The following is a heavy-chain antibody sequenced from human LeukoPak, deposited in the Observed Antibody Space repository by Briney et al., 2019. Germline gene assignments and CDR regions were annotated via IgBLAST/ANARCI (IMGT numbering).Heavy chain of an antibody. Sequence: GGSLRLSCAASGFTFSSYSMNWVRQAPGKGLEWVSYISSSSSTIYYADSVKGRFTISRDNAKNSLYLQMNSLRAEDTAVYYCARGSVRDYYDSSGYYPFDYWGQGTLVTVSS. CDR2: ISSSSSTI. V-gene: IGHV3-48*01. J-gene: IGHJ4*02. D-gene: IGHD3-22*01. CDR3: ARGSVRDYYDSSGYYPFDY. CDR1: GFTFSSYS.